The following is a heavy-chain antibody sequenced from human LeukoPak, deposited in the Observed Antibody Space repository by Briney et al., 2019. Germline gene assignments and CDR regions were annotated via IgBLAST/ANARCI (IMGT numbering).Heavy chain of an antibody. CDR2: MNPNSGDT. V-gene: IGHV1-8*01. CDR1: GYTFTSYD. D-gene: IGHD5-12*01. Sequence: ASVKVSCKASGYTFTSYDINWVRQAAGQGLEWMGWMNPNSGDTFYAPKLQGRLTMTRNTFMRTAYLELSSLRSEDTALYYCAASGYDRGTLHVYWGQGILVTVSS. J-gene: IGHJ4*02. CDR3: AASGYDRGTLHVY.